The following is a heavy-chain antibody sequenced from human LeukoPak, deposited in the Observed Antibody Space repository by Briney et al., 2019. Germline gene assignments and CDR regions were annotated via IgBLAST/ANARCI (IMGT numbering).Heavy chain of an antibody. Sequence: GASVKVSCKVSGYTVTELSIHWVRQAPGKGLEWMGGFDPDEAETVFAGKFQGRVTMAEDTSTNTAYMELTSLRSEDTAVYYCATGQTTPVLVDTPHFWGQGTLVTVSS. CDR1: GYTVTELS. J-gene: IGHJ4*02. CDR3: ATGQTTPVLVDTPHF. CDR2: FDPDEAET. D-gene: IGHD4-17*01. V-gene: IGHV1-24*01.